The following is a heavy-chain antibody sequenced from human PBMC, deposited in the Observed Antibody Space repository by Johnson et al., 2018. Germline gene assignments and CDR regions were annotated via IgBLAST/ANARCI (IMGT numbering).Heavy chain of an antibody. V-gene: IGHV3-9*01. CDR2: LSWNSGNI. D-gene: IGHD2-2*01. CDR3: AKDIGGGYWSSTSCFYYYYGMDV. J-gene: IGHJ6*02. Sequence: EVQLVESGGGLVQPGRSLRLSCAASGFTFDDYAMHWVRQAPGKGLEWVSGLSWNSGNIGYADSVKGRFTISRDNAKNSLYLQMNSLRAEDTALYYCAKDIGGGYWSSTSCFYYYYGMDVWGQGTTVTVSS. CDR1: GFTFDDYA.